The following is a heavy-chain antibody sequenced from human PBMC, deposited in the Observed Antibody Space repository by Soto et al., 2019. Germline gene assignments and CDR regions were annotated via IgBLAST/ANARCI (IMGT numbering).Heavy chain of an antibody. V-gene: IGHV4-59*08. J-gene: IGHJ4*02. Sequence: QVQLQESGPGLVKPSETLSLTCTVSGGSISSYYWSWIRQPPGKGLEWIGYIYYSGSTNFNPPLKSRATITVNTSKNQSSLNLSSVTAADTAVYYCARRYGSCFDYWRQGTLVTVSS. CDR1: GGSISSYY. CDR3: ARRYGSCFDY. CDR2: IYYSGST. D-gene: IGHD5-18*01.